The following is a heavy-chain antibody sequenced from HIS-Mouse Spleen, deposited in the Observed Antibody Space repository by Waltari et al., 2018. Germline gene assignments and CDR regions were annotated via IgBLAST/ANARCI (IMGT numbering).Heavy chain of an antibody. Sequence: QVQLQESGPGLVKPSETLSLTCTVSGGSISSYYWSWIRQPAGKGREWIGRIYTSGSTNYTPSLKRRVTMSVDTSKNQFSLKLSSVTAADTAVYYCARDFHDFWSGYYGGDKKHDAFDIWGQGTMVTVSS. D-gene: IGHD3-3*01. V-gene: IGHV4-4*07. CDR3: ARDFHDFWSGYYGGDKKHDAFDI. CDR2: IYTSGST. J-gene: IGHJ3*02. CDR1: GGSISSYY.